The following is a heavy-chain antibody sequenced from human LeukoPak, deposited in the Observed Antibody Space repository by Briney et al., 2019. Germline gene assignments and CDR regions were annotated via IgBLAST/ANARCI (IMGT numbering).Heavy chain of an antibody. Sequence: PSETLSLTCAVYGGSFSDYYWNWTRQPPGKGLEWIGEINQSGTTNYNPSLKSRLTISLDTSKNHFSLKLTSATAADTALYYCAGGATPGVFWGQGILVTVS. J-gene: IGHJ4*02. CDR2: INQSGTT. CDR1: GGSFSDYY. D-gene: IGHD3-10*01. V-gene: IGHV4-34*01. CDR3: AGGATPGVF.